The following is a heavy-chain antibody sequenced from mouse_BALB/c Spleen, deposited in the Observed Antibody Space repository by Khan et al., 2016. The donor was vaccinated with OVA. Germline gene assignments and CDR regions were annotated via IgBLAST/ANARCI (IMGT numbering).Heavy chain of an antibody. CDR2: IRDKPNGYTT. D-gene: IGHD2-3*01. V-gene: IGHV7-3*02. Sequence: EVELVESGGGLVQPGGSLRLSCSTSGFTFTDYYMSWVRQPPGKALEWLGFIRDKPNGYTTEYSASVRGRFTISRDNSQGILYLQMNTLKTEDRATYYWAREERWLIRGSALDYWGQGTSVTVSS. CDR1: GFTFTDYY. J-gene: IGHJ4*01. CDR3: AREERWLIRGSALDY.